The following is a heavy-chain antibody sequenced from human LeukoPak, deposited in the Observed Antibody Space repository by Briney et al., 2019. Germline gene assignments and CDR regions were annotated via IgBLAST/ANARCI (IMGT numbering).Heavy chain of an antibody. CDR2: ISYDGSNK. V-gene: IGHV3-30*18. CDR3: AKWVSGELH. Sequence: GGSLRLSCAASGFTFSSYAMHWVRQAPGKGLEWVAVISYDGSNKYYADSVKGRFTISRDNSKNTLYLQMNSLRAEDTAVYYCAKWVSGELHWGQGTLVTVSS. D-gene: IGHD1-26*01. CDR1: GFTFSSYA. J-gene: IGHJ4*02.